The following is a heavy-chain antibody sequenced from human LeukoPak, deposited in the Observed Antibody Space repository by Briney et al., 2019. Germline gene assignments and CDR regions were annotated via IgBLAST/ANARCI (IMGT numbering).Heavy chain of an antibody. CDR1: GFTFRSYD. CDR3: ARAAYSSTWYSRYFDL. V-gene: IGHV3-13*04. CDR2: VDTVGNA. J-gene: IGHJ2*01. Sequence: GGSLRLSCAASGFTFRSYDMHWVRQVTGKGLEWVSGVDTVGNAYYPTSVKGRFTMTRENAKNSLYLQMNALRVGDTAVYYCARAAYSSTWYSRYFDLWGRGTLVTVSS. D-gene: IGHD6-13*01.